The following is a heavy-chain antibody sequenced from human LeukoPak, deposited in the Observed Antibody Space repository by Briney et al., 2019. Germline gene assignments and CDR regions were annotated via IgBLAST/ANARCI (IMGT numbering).Heavy chain of an antibody. CDR1: GYSFTTYW. CDR3: ARQTAMGRSGDY. CDR2: IDPSDSET. Sequence: GESLKISCKASGYSFTTYWISWVRQMPEKGLEWMGIIDPSDSETRYTPTFQGQVTISADKSLTTAYLQWNSLKASDTAMYYCARQTAMGRSGDYWGQGTLVTVSS. J-gene: IGHJ4*02. D-gene: IGHD5-18*01. V-gene: IGHV5-51*01.